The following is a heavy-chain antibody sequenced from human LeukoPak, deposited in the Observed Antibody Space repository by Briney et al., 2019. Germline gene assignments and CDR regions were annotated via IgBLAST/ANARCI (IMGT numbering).Heavy chain of an antibody. J-gene: IGHJ3*02. V-gene: IGHV1-69*01. CDR3: ASWRPIVVPAAIRGGAFDI. CDR1: GGTFSSYA. Sequence: GASVKVSCKASGGTFSSYAISWVRQAPGQGLEWMGGIIPIFGTANYAQKFQGRVTITADESTSTAYMELSSLRSEDTAVYYCASWRPIVVPAAIRGGAFDIWGQGTMVTVSS. D-gene: IGHD2-2*02. CDR2: IIPIFGTA.